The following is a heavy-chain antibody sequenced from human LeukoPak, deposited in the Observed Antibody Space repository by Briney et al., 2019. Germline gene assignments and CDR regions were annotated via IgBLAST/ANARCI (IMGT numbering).Heavy chain of an antibody. V-gene: IGHV3-53*01. J-gene: IGHJ4*02. CDR3: ARYDGGSGPFDY. D-gene: IGHD3-10*01. CDR2: FYSGGKT. CDR1: GFTVSTNY. Sequence: PGGSLRLSCLASGFTVSTNYMSWVRQAPGKGLEWVSVFYSGGKTYYADSVKGRFTISRDNSKNTLYLQMNSLRAEDRAVYYCARYDGGSGPFDYWGQGTLVTVSS.